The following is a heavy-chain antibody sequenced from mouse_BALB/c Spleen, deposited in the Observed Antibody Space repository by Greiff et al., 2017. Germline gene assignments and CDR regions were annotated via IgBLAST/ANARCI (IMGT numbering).Heavy chain of an antibody. V-gene: IGHV1S29*02. CDR3: AAYYGSSPFDY. J-gene: IGHJ2*01. D-gene: IGHD1-1*01. CDR2: IYPYNGGT. CDR1: GYTFTDYN. Sequence: VQLKQSGPELVKPGASVKISCKASGYTFTDYNMHWVKQSHGKSLEWIGYIYPYNGGTGYNQKFKSKATLTVDNSSSTAYMELRSLTSEDSAVYYCAAYYGSSPFDYWGQGTTLTVSS.